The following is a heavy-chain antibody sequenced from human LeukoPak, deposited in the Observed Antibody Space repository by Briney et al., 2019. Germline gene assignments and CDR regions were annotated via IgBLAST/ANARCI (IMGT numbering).Heavy chain of an antibody. CDR1: GFTFSSYW. J-gene: IGHJ4*02. CDR2: IKQDGSEK. D-gene: IGHD5-12*01. V-gene: IGHV3-7*01. Sequence: PGGSLRLSCTASGFTFSSYWMSWVRQAPGKGLEWVANIKQDGSEKYYVDSVKGRFTISRDNAKNSLYLQMNSLRAEDTAMYYCARTTRSSPYSGYDYEDPYYFDYWGQGTLLTVSS. CDR3: ARTTRSSPYSGYDYEDPYYFDY.